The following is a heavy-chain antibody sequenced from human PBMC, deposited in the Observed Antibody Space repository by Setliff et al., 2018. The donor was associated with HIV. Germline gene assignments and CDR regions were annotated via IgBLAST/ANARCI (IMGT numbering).Heavy chain of an antibody. CDR3: ARSYYNFANGYYYYYYMDV. CDR2: IYYSGST. J-gene: IGHJ6*03. D-gene: IGHD3-3*01. V-gene: IGHV4-59*02. CDR1: GGSVSGYF. Sequence: SETLSLTCTVSGGSVSGYFWSWIRQPPGRGLEWIGYIYYSGSTNYNPSLKSRVTISVDTSKNQFSLKLSSVTAADTAVYYCARSYYNFANGYYYYYYMDVWGKGTTVTVSS.